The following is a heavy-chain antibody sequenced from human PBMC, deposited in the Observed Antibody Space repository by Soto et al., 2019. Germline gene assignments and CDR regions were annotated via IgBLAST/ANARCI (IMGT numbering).Heavy chain of an antibody. Sequence: EVQLVESGGGLVQPGGSLRLSCVASGFSFSSYWMTWVRQAPGKGLEWVARIKEDGSEKKYVDSVKGRFTMSRDNAQKSPYLQINSLRVEDTAVYYCARDQAAFDIWGQGTMVTVSA. CDR2: IKEDGSEK. CDR3: ARDQAAFDI. V-gene: IGHV3-7*01. J-gene: IGHJ3*02. CDR1: GFSFSSYW.